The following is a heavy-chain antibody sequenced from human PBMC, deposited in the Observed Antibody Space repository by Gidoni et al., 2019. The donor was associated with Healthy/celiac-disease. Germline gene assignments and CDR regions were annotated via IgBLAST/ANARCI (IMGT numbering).Heavy chain of an antibody. D-gene: IGHD3-9*01. J-gene: IGHJ4*02. Sequence: EVQLVESGGGLVKPGGSLRLSCAASGFTFSSYSMNWVRQAPGKGLEWVSSISSSSSYIYYADSVKGRFTISRDNAKNSLYRQMNSLRAEDTAVYYCARIGLFYYFDYWGQGTLVTVSS. CDR3: ARIGLFYYFDY. CDR2: ISSSSSYI. V-gene: IGHV3-21*01. CDR1: GFTFSSYS.